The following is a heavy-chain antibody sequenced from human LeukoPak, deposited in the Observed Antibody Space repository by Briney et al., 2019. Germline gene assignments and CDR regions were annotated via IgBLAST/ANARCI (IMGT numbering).Heavy chain of an antibody. V-gene: IGHV1-18*04. D-gene: IGHD3-10*01. CDR2: ISTYNGNT. Sequence: ASVKVSCKASGYTFTTFGISWVRQAPGQGFEWMGWISTYNGNTNYAQKFEARITLTTDSSTNTANMELRSLRSDDTAMYYCARDPFGFGIDYWGQGTLVTVSS. CDR1: GYTFTTFG. CDR3: ARDPFGFGIDY. J-gene: IGHJ4*02.